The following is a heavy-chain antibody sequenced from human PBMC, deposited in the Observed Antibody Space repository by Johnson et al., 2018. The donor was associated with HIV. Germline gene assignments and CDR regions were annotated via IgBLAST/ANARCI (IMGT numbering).Heavy chain of an antibody. CDR2: IYNDDST. Sequence: VQLVESGGGVVQPGRSLRLSCAASGFTVSSNYMSWVRQAPGKGLEWVSVIYNDDSTYYADSVKGRFTISRDISKNTLSLQMNSLRAEDTAVYYCARRDAALVTAAFDIWGQGTMVTVSS. J-gene: IGHJ3*02. CDR1: GFTVSSNY. CDR3: ARRDAALVTAAFDI. D-gene: IGHD5-18*01. V-gene: IGHV3-66*04.